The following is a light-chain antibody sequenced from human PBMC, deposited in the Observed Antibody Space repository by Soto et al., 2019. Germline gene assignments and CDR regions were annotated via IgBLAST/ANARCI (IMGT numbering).Light chain of an antibody. CDR1: SSNIGRNS. J-gene: IGLJ1*01. CDR2: GNN. V-gene: IGLV1-44*01. CDR3: AAWDDSLNEYV. Sequence: QSVLTQAPSVSGTPGQRVTITCSGSSSNIGRNSVNWYQHHPGTAPKLLTHGNNHRPSGVPDRFSGSKSGTSASLAISGLQPEDEADYCCAAWDDSLNEYVFGDGTKVTVL.